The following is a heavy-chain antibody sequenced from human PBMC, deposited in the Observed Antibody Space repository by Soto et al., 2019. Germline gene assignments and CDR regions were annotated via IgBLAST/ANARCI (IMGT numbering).Heavy chain of an antibody. CDR1: GFTFSSYE. CDR3: ARPQSSGVLDYFEY. D-gene: IGHD3-10*01. Sequence: GGSVRLSCAASGFTFSSYEMNWVRQAPGKGLEWVSYISSSGSTIYYADSVKGRFTISRDNAKNALYLQMNSLRAEDTAVYYCARPQSSGVLDYFEYWGQGTLVTVSS. V-gene: IGHV3-48*03. J-gene: IGHJ4*02. CDR2: ISSSGSTI.